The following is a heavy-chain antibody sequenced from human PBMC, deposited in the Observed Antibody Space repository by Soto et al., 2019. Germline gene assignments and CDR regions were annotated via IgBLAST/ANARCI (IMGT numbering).Heavy chain of an antibody. CDR3: ARPQQEGSGSYYNV. V-gene: IGHV4-39*01. CDR1: GGSISSSSYY. J-gene: IGHJ4*02. Sequence: SETLSLTCTVSGGSISSSSYYWGWIRQPPGKGLEWIGGIYYSGSTYYNPSLKSRVTISVDTSKNQFSLKLSSVTAADTAVYYCARPQQEGSGSYYNVWGQGTLVTVSS. CDR2: IYYSGST. D-gene: IGHD3-10*01.